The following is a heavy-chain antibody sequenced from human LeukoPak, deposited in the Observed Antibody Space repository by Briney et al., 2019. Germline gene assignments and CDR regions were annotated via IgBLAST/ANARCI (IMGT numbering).Heavy chain of an antibody. D-gene: IGHD2-15*01. CDR2: INHSGST. J-gene: IGHJ6*01. V-gene: IGHV4-34*01. CDR1: GGSFSGYY. Sequence: SETLSLTCAVYGGSFSGYYWSWIRQPPGKGLEWIGEINHSGSTNYNPSLKSRVTISVDTSKNQFSLKLSSVTAADTAVYYCARGPVVVAATPYYYYGMDVWGQGTTVTVSS. CDR3: ARGPVVVAATPYYYYGMDV.